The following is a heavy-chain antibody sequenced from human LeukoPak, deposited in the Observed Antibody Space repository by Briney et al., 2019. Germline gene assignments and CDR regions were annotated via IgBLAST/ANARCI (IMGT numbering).Heavy chain of an antibody. CDR2: INPSGGST. Sequence: ASVKVSCKASGYTFTSYYMHWVRHAPGQGLEWMGIINPSGGSTSYAQKFQGRVTMTRDTSTSTVYMELSSLRSEDTAVDYCAREGPLRFDIWGQGTMVTVSS. D-gene: IGHD4-17*01. CDR1: GYTFTSYY. J-gene: IGHJ3*02. CDR3: AREGPLRFDI. V-gene: IGHV1-46*01.